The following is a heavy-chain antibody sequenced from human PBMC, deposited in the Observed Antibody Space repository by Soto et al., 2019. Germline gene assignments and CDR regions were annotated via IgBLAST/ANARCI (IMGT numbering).Heavy chain of an antibody. V-gene: IGHV1-2*04. Sequence: QVQLVQSGAEVKKPGASVKVSCKASGYTFTGYYMHWVRQAPGQGLEWMGWINPNSGGTNYAQKFQGWVTMTRDTSISTAYMELSRLRSDDTAVYYCARDRDNYCSSTSCYHRRVTYGMDVWGQGTTVTVSS. CDR2: INPNSGGT. D-gene: IGHD2-2*01. CDR3: ARDRDNYCSSTSCYHRRVTYGMDV. J-gene: IGHJ6*02. CDR1: GYTFTGYY.